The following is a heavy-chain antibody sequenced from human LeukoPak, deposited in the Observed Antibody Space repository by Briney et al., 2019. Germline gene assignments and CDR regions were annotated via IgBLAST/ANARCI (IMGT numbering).Heavy chain of an antibody. J-gene: IGHJ4*02. CDR3: AINYYDSSGYYN. Sequence: GGSQRLSCAASGFTFSSYWMHWVRQAPGKGLVWVSRINSDGSSTSYADSVKGRFTISRDNSKNTLYLQMNSLRAEDTAVYYCAINYYDSSGYYNWGQGTLVTVSS. CDR2: INSDGSST. CDR1: GFTFSSYW. D-gene: IGHD3-22*01. V-gene: IGHV3-74*01.